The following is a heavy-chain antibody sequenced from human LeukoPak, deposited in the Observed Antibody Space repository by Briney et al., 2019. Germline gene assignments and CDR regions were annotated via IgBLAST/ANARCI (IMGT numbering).Heavy chain of an antibody. CDR1: GFTFSSYG. V-gene: IGHV3-33*08. J-gene: IGHJ4*02. CDR2: IWYDGSNK. Sequence: GGSPRLSCAASGFTFSSYGMHWVRQAPGKGLEWVAVIWYDGSNKYYADSVKGRFTISRDNSKNALYLQMNSLRAEDTAVYYCARVLTGYYFDYWGQGTLVTVSS. D-gene: IGHD3-9*01. CDR3: ARVLTGYYFDY.